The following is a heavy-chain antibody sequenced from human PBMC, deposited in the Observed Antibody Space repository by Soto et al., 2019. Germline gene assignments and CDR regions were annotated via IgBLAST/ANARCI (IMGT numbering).Heavy chain of an antibody. D-gene: IGHD6-13*01. Sequence: PSGTLSLTCTVSAGSISSFYCHWIRQPPGKGLEWIGYVHYTGNTDYNPFLKSRLTISVDTSKNQFSLTLSSVTAADTAVYYWEKEMSESAAFDDWGKAVLLT. CDR1: AGSISSFY. V-gene: IGHV4-59*01. CDR2: VHYTGNT. CDR3: EKEMSESAAFDD. J-gene: IGHJ4*02.